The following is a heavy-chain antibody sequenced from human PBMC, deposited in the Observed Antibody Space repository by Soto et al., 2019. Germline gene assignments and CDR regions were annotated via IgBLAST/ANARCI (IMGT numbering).Heavy chain of an antibody. CDR3: ARERDGYSSSWYDPYYYGMDV. Sequence: GASVKATSKAPGYALACNYRQWLRQAPGQGLEWMGIINPSGGSTSYAQKFQGRVTMTRDTSTSTVYMELSSLRSEDTAVYYCARERDGYSSSWYDPYYYGMDVWGQGTTVTVSS. CDR1: GYALACNY. J-gene: IGHJ6*02. CDR2: INPSGGST. V-gene: IGHV1-46*01. D-gene: IGHD6-13*01.